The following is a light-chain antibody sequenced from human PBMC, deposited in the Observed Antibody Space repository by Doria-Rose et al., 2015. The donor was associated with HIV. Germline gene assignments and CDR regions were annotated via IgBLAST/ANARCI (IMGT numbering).Light chain of an antibody. CDR2: DGS. Sequence: TQSPGTLSLSPGERATLSCRASQSFSSTYLAWYQQKPGQAPSLLIYDGSTRATCIPDRFSASGSGTDFTLTTNRLEPEDFALYYCHQYGTSWTFGQGTKVEI. J-gene: IGKJ1*01. CDR1: QSFSSTY. V-gene: IGKV3-20*01. CDR3: HQYGTSWT.